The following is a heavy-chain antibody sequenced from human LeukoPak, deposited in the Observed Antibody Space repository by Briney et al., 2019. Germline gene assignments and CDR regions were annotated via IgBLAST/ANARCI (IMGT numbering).Heavy chain of an antibody. Sequence: SVKVSCKASGGTFISYAISWVRQAPGQGLEWMGGIIPIFGTANYAQKFQGRVTITADESTSTAYMEPSSLRSEDTAVYYCARDPEAAWYFDLWGRGTLVTVSS. CDR3: ARDPEAAWYFDL. V-gene: IGHV1-69*01. CDR2: IIPIFGTA. CDR1: GGTFISYA. J-gene: IGHJ2*01.